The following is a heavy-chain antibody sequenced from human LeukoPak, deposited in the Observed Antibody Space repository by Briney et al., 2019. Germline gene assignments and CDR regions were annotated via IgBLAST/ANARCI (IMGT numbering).Heavy chain of an antibody. V-gene: IGHV3-9*01. Sequence: GGSLRLSCAASGFTFDDYAMHWVRQAPGKGLEWVSGISWNSGSIGYADSVKGRFTISRDNAKNSLYLQMNSLRAEDTALYYCAKDNTDSSGYYFDYWGQGTLVTVSS. CDR3: AKDNTDSSGYYFDY. J-gene: IGHJ4*02. D-gene: IGHD3-22*01. CDR2: ISWNSGSI. CDR1: GFTFDDYA.